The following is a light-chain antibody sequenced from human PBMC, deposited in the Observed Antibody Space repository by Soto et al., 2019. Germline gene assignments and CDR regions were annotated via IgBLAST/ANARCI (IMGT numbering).Light chain of an antibody. CDR2: DAS. Sequence: DIHMTQSPSSLSASVLDIVTISVQASQNINNYLNWYQQKPGRAPKLLIYDASNLEAGVPSRFRGSGSGTDFTFTISRLQTEDIATYYCQQYENLPTFGQGTRLEIK. CDR3: QQYENLPT. J-gene: IGKJ5*01. V-gene: IGKV1-33*01. CDR1: QNINNY.